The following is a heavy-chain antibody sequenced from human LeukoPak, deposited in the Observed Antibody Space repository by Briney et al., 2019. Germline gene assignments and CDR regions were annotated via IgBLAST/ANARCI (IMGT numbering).Heavy chain of an antibody. CDR3: ARDYDILTGYGSFDY. Sequence: GGSLRLSCAASGFTFSSYSMNWVRQAPGKGLGWVSSISSSSSYIYYADSVKGRFTISRDNAKNSLYLQMNSLRAEDTAVYYCARDYDILTGYGSFDYWGQGTLVTVSS. CDR2: ISSSSSYI. J-gene: IGHJ4*02. V-gene: IGHV3-21*01. D-gene: IGHD3-9*01. CDR1: GFTFSSYS.